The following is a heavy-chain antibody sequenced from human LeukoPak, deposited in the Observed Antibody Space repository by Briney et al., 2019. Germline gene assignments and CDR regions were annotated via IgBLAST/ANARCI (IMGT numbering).Heavy chain of an antibody. CDR1: GFTFSSYG. CDR2: IRYDGSNK. J-gene: IGHJ4*02. V-gene: IGHV3-30*02. D-gene: IGHD3-3*01. Sequence: GGSLRLSCAASGFTFSSYGMHWVRQAPGKGLEWVAFIRYDGSNKYYADSVKGRFTISRDNSKNTLYLQMNSLRPEDTAVYYCAKDLLYYFDYWGQGTLVTVSS. CDR3: AKDLLYYFDY.